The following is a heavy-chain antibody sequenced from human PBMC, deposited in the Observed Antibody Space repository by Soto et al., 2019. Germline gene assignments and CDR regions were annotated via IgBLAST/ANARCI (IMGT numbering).Heavy chain of an antibody. D-gene: IGHD3-10*01. CDR1: GGSMSEYF. CDR3: ARDGYDGSGSPYPAY. CDR2: IYYLGST. V-gene: IGHV4-59*01. J-gene: IGHJ4*02. Sequence: PETLSLTCSVSGGSMSEYFWSWIRQSPGKGLEWIGYIYYLGSTDYNPSLKSRVTISVDTSKRQFSLRLTSVTAADTAVYYCARDGYDGSGSPYPAYWGPGTQVTVSS.